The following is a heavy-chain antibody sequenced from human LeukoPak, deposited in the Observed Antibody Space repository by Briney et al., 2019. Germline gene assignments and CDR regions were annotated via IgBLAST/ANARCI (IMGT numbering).Heavy chain of an antibody. J-gene: IGHJ4*02. CDR2: ISGSGGST. D-gene: IGHD6-13*01. CDR3: AKSSSSWYENPDY. Sequence: PGGSLRLSCAASGFTFSSYAMSWVRQAPGKELEWVSAISGSGGSTYYADSVKGRFTISRDNSKNTLYLQMNSLRAEDTAVYYCAKSSSSWYENPDYWGQGTLVTVSS. V-gene: IGHV3-23*01. CDR1: GFTFSSYA.